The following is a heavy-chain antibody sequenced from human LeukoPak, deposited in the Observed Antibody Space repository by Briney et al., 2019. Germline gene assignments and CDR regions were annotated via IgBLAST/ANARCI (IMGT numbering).Heavy chain of an antibody. CDR2: ISGSGGST. V-gene: IGHV3-23*01. CDR3: AKGQPDEWDYYDSSGYYPFDY. Sequence: GGSLRLSCAASGFTFSSYAMSWVRQAPGKGLEWVSAISGSGGSTYYADPVKGRFTISRDNSKNTLYLQMNSLRAEDTAVYYCAKGQPDEWDYYDSSGYYPFDYWGQGTLVTVSS. CDR1: GFTFSSYA. J-gene: IGHJ4*02. D-gene: IGHD3-22*01.